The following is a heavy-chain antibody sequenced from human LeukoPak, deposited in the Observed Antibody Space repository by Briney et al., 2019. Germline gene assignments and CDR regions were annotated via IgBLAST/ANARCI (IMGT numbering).Heavy chain of an antibody. CDR3: ARFAGSGSYYNVANWFDP. Sequence: GASVKVSCKASGGTFSSYAISWVRQAPGQGLEWMGGIIPIFGTANYAQKFQGRVTITADESTSTAYMELSSLRSEDTAVYYCARFAGSGSYYNVANWFDPWGQGTLVTVSS. V-gene: IGHV1-69*13. D-gene: IGHD3-10*01. J-gene: IGHJ5*02. CDR2: IIPIFGTA. CDR1: GGTFSSYA.